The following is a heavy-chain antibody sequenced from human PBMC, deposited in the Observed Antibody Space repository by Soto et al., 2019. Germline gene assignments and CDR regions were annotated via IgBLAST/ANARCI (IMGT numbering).Heavy chain of an antibody. CDR3: AHSPYSSGWPYYFDY. J-gene: IGHJ4*02. V-gene: IGHV2-5*02. CDR1: GFSLSTSGVG. D-gene: IGHD6-19*01. CDR2: IYWDDDK. Sequence: SGPTLVNPTQTLTLTCTFSGFSLSTSGVGVGWIRQPPGKALEWLALIYWDDDKRYSPSLKSRLTITKDTSKNQVVLTMTNMDPVYTATYYCAHSPYSSGWPYYFDYWGQGTLVTVS.